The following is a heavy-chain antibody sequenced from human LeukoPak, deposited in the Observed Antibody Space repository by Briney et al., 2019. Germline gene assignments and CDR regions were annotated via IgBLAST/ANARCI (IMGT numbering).Heavy chain of an antibody. CDR3: AKAKRQWLVQVDY. D-gene: IGHD6-19*01. Sequence: GGSLRLSCAASGFTFSSYAMSWVRQAPGKGLEWVSAISGSGSSTYYADCVKGRFTISRDNSKNTLYLQMNSLRAEDTAVYYCAKAKRQWLVQVDYWGQGTLVTVSS. CDR1: GFTFSSYA. CDR2: ISGSGSST. J-gene: IGHJ4*02. V-gene: IGHV3-23*01.